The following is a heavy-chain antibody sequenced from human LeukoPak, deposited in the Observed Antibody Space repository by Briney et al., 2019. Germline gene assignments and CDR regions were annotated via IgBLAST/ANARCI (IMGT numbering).Heavy chain of an antibody. J-gene: IGHJ4*02. CDR3: AKDIHSGATLGDFDY. CDR2: ISWNSGSI. D-gene: IGHD1-26*01. Sequence: GGSLRLSCAASGFTFDDYAMHWVRQAPGKGLEWVSGISWNSGSIGYADSVKGRFTISRDNAKNSLHLQMNSLRAEDTALYYCAKDIHSGATLGDFDYWGQGTLVTVSS. CDR1: GFTFDDYA. V-gene: IGHV3-9*01.